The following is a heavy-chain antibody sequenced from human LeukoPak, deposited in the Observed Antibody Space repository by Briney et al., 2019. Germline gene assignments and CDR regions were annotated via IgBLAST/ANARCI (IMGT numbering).Heavy chain of an antibody. J-gene: IGHJ4*02. V-gene: IGHV3-30*02. CDR1: GLTFSSYG. CDR3: AKDWQLVPFDY. D-gene: IGHD6-6*01. CDR2: IRYNGSNQ. Sequence: PGRSLRLSCAASGLTFSSYGMHWVLHAPRKGLEWVAFIRYNGSNQYYADSLKGRLTFSRDNSRNTLYWQRVMLLAEDTAVYYCAKDWQLVPFDYWGQGTLVTVSS.